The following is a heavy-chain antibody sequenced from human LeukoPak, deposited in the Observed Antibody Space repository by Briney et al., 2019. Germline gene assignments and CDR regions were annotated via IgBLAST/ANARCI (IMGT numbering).Heavy chain of an antibody. CDR3: ARDREGYYDILTGYYGVGAFDL. Sequence: ASVKVSCKASGYTFTGYYMHWVRQAPGQGLEWMGWINPNSGGTNYAQKFQGRVTMTRDTSISTAYMELSRLRSDDTAVYYCARDREGYYDILTGYYGVGAFDLWGQGTMVTVSS. CDR2: INPNSGGT. J-gene: IGHJ3*01. CDR1: GYTFTGYY. V-gene: IGHV1-2*02. D-gene: IGHD3-9*01.